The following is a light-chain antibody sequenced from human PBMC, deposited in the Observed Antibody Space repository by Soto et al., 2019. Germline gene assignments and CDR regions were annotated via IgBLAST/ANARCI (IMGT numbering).Light chain of an antibody. CDR3: QQRYNWPPIT. J-gene: IGKJ5*01. CDR1: QSVSSY. CDR2: DAS. Sequence: EIVMTQSPATLSVSPCQRATLSCRASQSVSSYLAWYQQRPGQAPRLLIYDASNRATGIPARFSGSGSGTDFTLTISSLEPEDFAFYYCQQRYNWPPITFGQGTRLEIK. V-gene: IGKV3-11*01.